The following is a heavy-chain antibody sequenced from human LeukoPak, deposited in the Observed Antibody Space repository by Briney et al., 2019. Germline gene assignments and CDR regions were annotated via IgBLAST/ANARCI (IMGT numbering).Heavy chain of an antibody. D-gene: IGHD2-2*01. Sequence: GGSLRLSCAASGFTFSGFAMSWVRQAPGKGLEWVANIKQDGSEKYYVDSVKGRFTISRDNAKNSLYLQMNSLRAEDTAVYYCAFLSAYRVPAGNFDYWGQGTLVTVYS. CDR2: IKQDGSEK. CDR3: AFLSAYRVPAGNFDY. V-gene: IGHV3-7*01. CDR1: GFTFSGFA. J-gene: IGHJ4*02.